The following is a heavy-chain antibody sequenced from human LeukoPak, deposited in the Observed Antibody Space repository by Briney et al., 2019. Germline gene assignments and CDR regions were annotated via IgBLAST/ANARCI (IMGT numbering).Heavy chain of an antibody. V-gene: IGHV3-23*01. CDR2: IRGSGDST. D-gene: IGHD1-1*01. CDR3: AKMVTGFPNWFDP. CDR1: GFTVSSNY. J-gene: IGHJ5*02. Sequence: PGGSLRLSCAASGFTVSSNYVSWVRQAPGKGLEWVSAIRGSGDSTYYADSVKGRFTISRDNSENTLYLQMNSLRAEDTAVYYCAKMVTGFPNWFDPWGQGTLVTVSS.